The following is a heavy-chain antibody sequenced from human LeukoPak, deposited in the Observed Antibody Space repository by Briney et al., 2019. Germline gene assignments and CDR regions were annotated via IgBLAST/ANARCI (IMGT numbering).Heavy chain of an antibody. CDR3: TSPAHDFDIWSGYYSL. V-gene: IGHV3-73*01. D-gene: IGHD3-3*01. J-gene: IGHJ4*01. CDR1: GFTFSDSV. Sequence: GGSLRLSCYVSGFTFSDSVIHWVRHAVGKGLEWVGRIRSKTKSGETAYAASVKGRFTISRDDSKDTAYLQMNSLKPEDTAVYYCTSPAHDFDIWSGYYSLWGHGTQVTVSS. CDR2: IRSKTKSGET.